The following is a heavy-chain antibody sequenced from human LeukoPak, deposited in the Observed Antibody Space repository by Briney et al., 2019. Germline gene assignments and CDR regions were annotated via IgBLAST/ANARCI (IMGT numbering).Heavy chain of an antibody. CDR1: GYXFTGYY. D-gene: IGHD3-22*01. J-gene: IGHJ5*02. CDR3: ARSGGETPYYYDSSGYYSIHDWFDP. V-gene: IGHV1-2*02. Sequence: ASVKVSCKASGYXFTGYYIHWVRQAPGQGLEWMGWINPNSGGTNYAQKFQGRVTMTRDTSISTAYMELSRLRSDDTAVYYCARSGGETPYYYDSSGYYSIHDWFDPWGQGTLVTVSS. CDR2: INPNSGGT.